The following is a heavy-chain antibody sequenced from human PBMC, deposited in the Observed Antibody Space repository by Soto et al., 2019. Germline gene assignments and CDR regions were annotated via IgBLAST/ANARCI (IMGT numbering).Heavy chain of an antibody. CDR1: GFTFDSYG. V-gene: IGHV3-30*18. CDR3: AKDLLPNTVTTCGS. CDR2: ISSDGNNK. J-gene: IGHJ5*02. D-gene: IGHD4-17*01. Sequence: QVQLVESGGGVVQPGRSLRLSCAASGFTFDSYGMHWVRQAPGKGLEWVAVISSDGNNKYYADSVKGRFTISRDNFKNTLYLQMSSLRADDTAEYYCAKDLLPNTVTTCGSWGQGTLVTVSS.